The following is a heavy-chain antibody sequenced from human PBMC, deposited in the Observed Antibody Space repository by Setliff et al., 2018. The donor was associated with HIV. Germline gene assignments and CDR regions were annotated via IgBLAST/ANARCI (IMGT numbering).Heavy chain of an antibody. CDR2: IETDGTST. V-gene: IGHV3-74*01. CDR3: SAFEM. J-gene: IGHJ3*02. CDR1: GFTFSSYW. Sequence: PGGSLRLSCSASGFTFSSYWMHWVRQAPGKGLVWVSRIETDGTSTTYADSVKGRFTISRDNAKNTLYLHMNSLRTEDTAVYYCSAFEMWGQGTMVTVSS.